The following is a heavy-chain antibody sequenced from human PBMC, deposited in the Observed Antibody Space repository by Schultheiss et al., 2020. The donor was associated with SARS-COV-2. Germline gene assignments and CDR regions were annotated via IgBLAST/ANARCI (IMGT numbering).Heavy chain of an antibody. D-gene: IGHD3-10*01. Sequence: GESLKISCAASGFTFSSYSMNWVRQAPGNGLEWVSSISSSSSYIYYADSVKGRFTISRDNAKNSLYLQMNSLRAEDTAVYYCASPPAGIDYWGQGTLVTVSS. CDR2: ISSSSSYI. V-gene: IGHV3-21*01. CDR1: GFTFSSYS. CDR3: ASPPAGIDY. J-gene: IGHJ4*02.